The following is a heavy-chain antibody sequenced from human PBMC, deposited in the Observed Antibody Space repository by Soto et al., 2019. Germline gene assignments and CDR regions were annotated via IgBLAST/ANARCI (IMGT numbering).Heavy chain of an antibody. D-gene: IGHD2-2*01. Sequence: QVQLQESGPGLVKPSGTLSLTCAVSSGSISSSNWWSWVRQPPGKGLEWIGEIYHSGSTNYNPSLKSRVTISVDKSKNQFSLKLSSVTAADTALYYCARDAGPAAILAWFDPWGQGTLVTVSS. CDR2: IYHSGST. V-gene: IGHV4-4*02. CDR3: ARDAGPAAILAWFDP. J-gene: IGHJ5*02. CDR1: SGSISSSNW.